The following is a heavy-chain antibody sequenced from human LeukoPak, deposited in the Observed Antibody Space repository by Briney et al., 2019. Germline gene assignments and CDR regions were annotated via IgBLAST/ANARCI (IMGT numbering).Heavy chain of an antibody. D-gene: IGHD6-19*01. Sequence: ASVKVSCKASGGTFSSYAINWVRQATGQGLEWMGWMNPNSGNTGYAQKFQGRVTMTRNTSISTAYMELSSLRSEDTAVYYCAKGSGWYGVIDYWGQGTLVTVSS. CDR3: AKGSGWYGVIDY. J-gene: IGHJ4*02. V-gene: IGHV1-8*02. CDR1: GGTFSSYA. CDR2: MNPNSGNT.